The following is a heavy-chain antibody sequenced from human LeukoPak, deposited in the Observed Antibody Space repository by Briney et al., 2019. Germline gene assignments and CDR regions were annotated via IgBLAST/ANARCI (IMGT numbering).Heavy chain of an antibody. CDR2: IYYSGST. J-gene: IGHJ5*02. V-gene: IGHV4-59*01. CDR1: GGSISSYY. Sequence: SETLSLTCTVSGGSISSYYWSWIRQPPGKGLEWVGYIYYSGSTNYNPSLKSRVTISVDTSKNQFSLQLSSVTAADTAVYYCAREICSSTSCAGNWFDPWGQGTLVTVSS. CDR3: AREICSSTSCAGNWFDP. D-gene: IGHD2-2*01.